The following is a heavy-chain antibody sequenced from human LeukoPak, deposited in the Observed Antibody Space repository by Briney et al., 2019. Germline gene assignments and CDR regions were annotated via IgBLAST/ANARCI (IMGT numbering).Heavy chain of an antibody. CDR2: ISTSGST. CDR1: GGSIRSYS. V-gene: IGHV4-4*07. Sequence: SETLSLTCTVSGGSIRSYSWSWIRQPAGKGLEWIGRISTSGSTNYNPSLKSRVTMSVDTSKNQFSLTLSSVTAAETAVYYCARDKGGGDPLFDYWGQGTLVTVSS. D-gene: IGHD4-17*01. CDR3: ARDKGGGDPLFDY. J-gene: IGHJ4*02.